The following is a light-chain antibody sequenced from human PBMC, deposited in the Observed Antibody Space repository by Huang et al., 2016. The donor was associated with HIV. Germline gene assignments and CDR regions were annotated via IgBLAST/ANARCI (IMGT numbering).Light chain of an antibody. Sequence: EIVMTQSPATLSVSPGERATPSCRASQTVSSNLAWYQQKPGQGPRLLIYAASTRATDIPARFSGSGSGTEFTLTISSLQSEDFAVYYCQHYRVWPPVYTFGQGTKLEIK. V-gene: IGKV3-15*01. CDR1: QTVSSN. CDR3: QHYRVWPPVYT. J-gene: IGKJ2*01. CDR2: AAS.